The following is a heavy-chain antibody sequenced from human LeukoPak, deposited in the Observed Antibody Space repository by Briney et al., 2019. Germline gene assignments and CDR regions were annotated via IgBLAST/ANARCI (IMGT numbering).Heavy chain of an antibody. D-gene: IGHD2-2*01. Sequence: SETLSLTCAVYGESFSGYYWSWIRQPPGKGLEWIGEINHSGSTNYNPSLKSRVTISVDTSKNQFSLKLSSVTAADTAVYYCASRGYCGTTSCPRRKHWFDPWGQGTLVTVSS. CDR3: ASRGYCGTTSCPRRKHWFDP. J-gene: IGHJ5*02. CDR2: INHSGST. CDR1: GESFSGYY. V-gene: IGHV4-34*01.